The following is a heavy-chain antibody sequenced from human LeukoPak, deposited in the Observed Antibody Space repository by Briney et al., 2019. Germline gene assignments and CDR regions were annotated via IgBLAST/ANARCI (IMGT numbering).Heavy chain of an antibody. V-gene: IGHV3-74*01. CDR2: INSDGINT. Sequence: GALRLSCAASGFTFSNYWMHWVRQAPGKGLVWVSRINSDGINTSYADSVKGRFTISRDNAKNTLNLQMNSLRAEDTAVYYCARDLGQYYDTSDNWFDPWGQGTLVTVSS. J-gene: IGHJ5*02. D-gene: IGHD3-22*01. CDR3: ARDLGQYYDTSDNWFDP. CDR1: GFTFSNYW.